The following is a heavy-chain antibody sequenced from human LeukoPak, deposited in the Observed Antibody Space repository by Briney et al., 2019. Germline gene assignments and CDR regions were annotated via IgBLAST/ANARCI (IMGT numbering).Heavy chain of an antibody. CDR2: INWNGGST. CDR3: ARSQSGYAYYHDAFDI. D-gene: IGHD3-22*01. Sequence: PGGSLRLSCAASGFTVSSNYMSWVRPAPGKGLEWVSGINWNGGSTGYAASVKGRFTISRDNAKNSLYLQMNSLRAEDRALYPCARSQSGYAYYHDAFDIWGQGTMVTVSS. CDR1: GFTVSSNY. V-gene: IGHV3-20*01. J-gene: IGHJ3*02.